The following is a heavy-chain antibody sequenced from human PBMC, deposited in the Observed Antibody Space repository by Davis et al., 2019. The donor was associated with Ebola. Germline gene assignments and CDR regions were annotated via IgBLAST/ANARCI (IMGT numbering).Heavy chain of an antibody. Sequence: PSETLSLTCAVSGGSISSGGYSWSWVRQAPGKGLEWVSVIYSGGSTYYADSVKGRFTISRDNSKNTLYLQMNSLRAEDTAVYYCARKSAIDYWGQGTLVTVSS. D-gene: IGHD5-18*01. J-gene: IGHJ4*02. CDR3: ARKSAIDY. CDR2: IYSGGST. CDR1: GGSISSGGYS. V-gene: IGHV3-66*02.